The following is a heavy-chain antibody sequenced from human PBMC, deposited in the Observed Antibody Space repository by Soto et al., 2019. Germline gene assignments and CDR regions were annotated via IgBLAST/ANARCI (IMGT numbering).Heavy chain of an antibody. CDR2: ISSSSSTI. CDR1: GFTFSSYS. D-gene: IGHD2-15*01. Sequence: EVQLVESGGGLVQPGGSLRLSCAASGFTFSSYSMNWVRQAPGKGLEWVSYISSSSSTIYYADSVKGRFTISRDNAKNSLYLQMHSLRAEDTAVYYCARVGGYCSGGSCYSGWFDYWGQGTLVTVSS. J-gene: IGHJ4*02. V-gene: IGHV3-48*01. CDR3: ARVGGYCSGGSCYSGWFDY.